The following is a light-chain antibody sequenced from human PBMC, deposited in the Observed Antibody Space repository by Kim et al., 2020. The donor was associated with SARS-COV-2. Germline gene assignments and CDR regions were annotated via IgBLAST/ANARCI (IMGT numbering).Light chain of an antibody. CDR1: STNIGINY. CDR3: AAWDDSLSGPV. V-gene: IGLV1-47*01. J-gene: IGLJ3*02. Sequence: GQRVTIACSGSSTNIGINYVYWYQQLHGTATKLLIYRNNQRPSGVADRCSGAKSGTSASPAISGLRYEDEADYYCAAWDDSLSGPVFGGGTQLTVL. CDR2: RNN.